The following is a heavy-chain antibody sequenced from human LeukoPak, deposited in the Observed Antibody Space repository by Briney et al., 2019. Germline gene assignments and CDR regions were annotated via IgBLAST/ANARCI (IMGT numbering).Heavy chain of an antibody. D-gene: IGHD3-22*01. CDR2: IHASGST. CDR3: ARISDDYYDSSGYFDY. Sequence: SQTLSLTCTVSGGSISSGNYYWSWIRQPAGKRLEWIGRIHASGSTNYNPSLKSRVTISVDTSKNQFSLKLSSVTAADTAVYYCARISDDYYDSSGYFDYWGQGTLVTVSS. V-gene: IGHV4-61*02. CDR1: GGSISSGNYY. J-gene: IGHJ4*02.